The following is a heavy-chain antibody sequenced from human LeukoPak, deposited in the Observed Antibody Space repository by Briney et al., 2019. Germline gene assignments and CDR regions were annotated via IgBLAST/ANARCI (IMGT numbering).Heavy chain of an antibody. Sequence: SQTLSLTCAISGDSVSSNSAAWNWIRQSPSRGLEWLGRTYYRSKWYNDYAVSVKSRITINPDTSKNQFSLQLNSVTPEDTAVYYCAREGIVVVPAAMNYWYFDLWGRGTLVTGSS. CDR1: GDSVSSNSAA. V-gene: IGHV6-1*01. CDR3: AREGIVVVPAAMNYWYFDL. J-gene: IGHJ2*01. D-gene: IGHD2-2*01. CDR2: TYYRSKWYN.